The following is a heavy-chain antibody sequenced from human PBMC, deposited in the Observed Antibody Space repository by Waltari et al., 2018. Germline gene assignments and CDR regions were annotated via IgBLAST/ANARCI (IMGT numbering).Heavy chain of an antibody. V-gene: IGHV4-34*02. CDR1: GGSFSGYY. J-gene: IGHJ6*02. Sequence: QVQLQQWGAGLLQSSETLSLTCAVYGGSFSGYYWGWVRQPPGKGLEWIGEINHAGYTNHNPSCRSRVTMSADTSKSQFSLKLNSVTAADTAVYYCVRLEDCTGPSGHCYSGDPFALDVWGQGTTVTVSS. D-gene: IGHD2-15*01. CDR3: VRLEDCTGPSGHCYSGDPFALDV. CDR2: INHAGYT.